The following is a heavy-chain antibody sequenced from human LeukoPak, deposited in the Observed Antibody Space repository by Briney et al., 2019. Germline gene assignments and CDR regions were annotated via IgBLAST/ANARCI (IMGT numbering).Heavy chain of an antibody. J-gene: IGHJ5*02. D-gene: IGHD3-22*01. CDR3: ARDLGQYYDTSDNWFDP. CDR1: GLTFSDYS. Sequence: PGGSLRLSCTASGLTFSDYSMNWVRQAPGKGLEWVSYISSTGNPRHYAESVEGRFTISRDNAKNSLYLQMNSLRAEDTAVYYCARDLGQYYDTSDNWFDPWGQGTLVTVSS. V-gene: IGHV3-48*01. CDR2: ISSTGNPR.